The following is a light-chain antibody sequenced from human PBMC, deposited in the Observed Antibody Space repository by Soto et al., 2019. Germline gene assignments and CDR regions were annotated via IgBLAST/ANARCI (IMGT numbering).Light chain of an antibody. J-gene: IGLJ2*01. CDR2: TNI. V-gene: IGLV1-40*01. CDR3: QSYDSSLSGDVI. Sequence: QSVLTQPPSVSGAPGQRVTISCTGSSSNIGAGFEVHWYQQRPGTAPKLLIYTNINRPSGVPDRFSGSRSGTSASLASTGLQAEDVADYCQSYDSSLSGDVIFGGGTKVTVL. CDR1: SSNIGAGFE.